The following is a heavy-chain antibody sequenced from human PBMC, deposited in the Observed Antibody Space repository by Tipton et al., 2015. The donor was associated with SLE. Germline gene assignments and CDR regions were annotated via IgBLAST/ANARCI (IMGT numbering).Heavy chain of an antibody. D-gene: IGHD2-21*01. Sequence: TLSLTCTASGGSISSSSYYWGWIRQPPGKGLEWIGSIYYSGSTYYNPSLKSRVTISVDTSKNQFSLKLSSVTAADTAVYYCARVGQHGYCQHWGQGTLVTVSS. CDR1: GGSISSSSYY. V-gene: IGHV4-39*07. CDR3: ARVGQHGYCQH. CDR2: IYYSGST. J-gene: IGHJ1*01.